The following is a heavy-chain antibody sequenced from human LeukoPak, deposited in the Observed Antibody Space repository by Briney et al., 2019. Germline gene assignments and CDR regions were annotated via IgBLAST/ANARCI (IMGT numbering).Heavy chain of an antibody. D-gene: IGHD6-6*01. CDR2: IIPILGIA. J-gene: IGHJ4*02. CDR3: ASRKAAPALWVRFDY. V-gene: IGHV1-69*04. CDR1: GGTFSCYA. Sequence: ASVKVSCKASGGTFSCYAISWVRQAPGQGLEWMGRIIPILGIANYAQKFQGRVTITADKSTSTAYMELSSLRSEDTAVYYCASRKAAPALWVRFDYWGQGTLVTVSS.